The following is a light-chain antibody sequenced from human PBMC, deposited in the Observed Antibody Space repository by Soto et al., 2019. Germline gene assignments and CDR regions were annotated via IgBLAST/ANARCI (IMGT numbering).Light chain of an antibody. Sequence: QSALTQPASVSGSPGQSITISCTGTSSDVGRYNLVSWYQQHPGKAPKLMIYEGSKRPSGVSIRFSGSKSGNTASLTISGLQAEDEADYYCCSYAETNVLFGGGTKLTVL. J-gene: IGLJ2*01. V-gene: IGLV2-23*01. CDR1: SSDVGRYNL. CDR2: EGS. CDR3: CSYAETNVL.